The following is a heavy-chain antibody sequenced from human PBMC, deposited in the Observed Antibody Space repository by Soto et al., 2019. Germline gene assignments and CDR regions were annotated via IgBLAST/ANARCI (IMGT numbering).Heavy chain of an antibody. CDR2: ISYDESIT. CDR1: GFSFSRYG. Sequence: GESLKISCAASGFSFSRYGIHWVRQAPGKGLEWVAVISYDESITFYADSVKGRFTISRDNSKNTLFLQMNSLRPEDTAVYYCSKAMIGSYDSDAFDVWGQGTMVTVSS. J-gene: IGHJ3*01. V-gene: IGHV3-30*18. D-gene: IGHD3-22*01. CDR3: SKAMIGSYDSDAFDV.